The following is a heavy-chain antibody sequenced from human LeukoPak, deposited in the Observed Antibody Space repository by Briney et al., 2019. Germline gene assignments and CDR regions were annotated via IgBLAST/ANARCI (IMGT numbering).Heavy chain of an antibody. CDR2: IYISGST. CDR3: ARHYYDSSGYYYGHAFDI. CDR1: GGSISSYY. J-gene: IGHJ3*02. V-gene: IGHV4-4*07. Sequence: SETLSLTCTVSGGSISSYYWSWIRQPAGKGLKWFGRIYISGSTNYNPSLKSRVTMSVDTSKNQFSLKLSSVTAADTAVYYCARHYYDSSGYYYGHAFDIWGQGTMVTVSS. D-gene: IGHD3-22*01.